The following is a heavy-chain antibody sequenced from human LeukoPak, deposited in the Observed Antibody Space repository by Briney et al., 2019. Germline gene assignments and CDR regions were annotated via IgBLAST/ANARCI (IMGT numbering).Heavy chain of an antibody. D-gene: IGHD6-19*01. V-gene: IGHV3-48*02. CDR1: GFTFSSYS. CDR2: ISSSSSTI. Sequence: GSLRLSCAASGFTFSSYSMNWVRQAPGKGLEWVSYISSSSSTIYYADSVKGRFTISRDNAKNSLYLQMNSLRDEDTAVYYCARDRREQWPPLYGMDVWGQGTTVTVSS. CDR3: ARDRREQWPPLYGMDV. J-gene: IGHJ6*02.